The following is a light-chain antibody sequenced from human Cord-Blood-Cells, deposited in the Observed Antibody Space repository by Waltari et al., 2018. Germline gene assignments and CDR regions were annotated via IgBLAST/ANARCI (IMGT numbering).Light chain of an antibody. CDR2: DVS. Sequence: QSALTQPRSVSGSPGQSVPISCTGTSSDVGGYNYVSWYQQHPGKAPKLMIYDVSKRPSGVPDRFSDSKSGNTASLTISGLQAEDEADYYCCSYAGSYTYVFGTGTKVTVL. CDR3: CSYAGSYTYV. CDR1: SSDVGGYNY. J-gene: IGLJ1*01. V-gene: IGLV2-11*02.